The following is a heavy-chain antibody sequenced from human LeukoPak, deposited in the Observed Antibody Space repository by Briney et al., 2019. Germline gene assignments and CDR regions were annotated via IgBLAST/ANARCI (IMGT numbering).Heavy chain of an antibody. CDR2: ISAYNGNT. Sequence: ASVKVSCKASGYTFTSYGISWVRQAPGQGLEWMGWISAYNGNTNYAQKLQGRVTVTTDTSTSTAYMELRSLRSDDTAVYYWARVGGYKWKYGGVDAFDIWGQGTMVTVSS. CDR1: GYTFTSYG. V-gene: IGHV1-18*01. D-gene: IGHD1-1*01. CDR3: ARVGGYKWKYGGVDAFDI. J-gene: IGHJ3*02.